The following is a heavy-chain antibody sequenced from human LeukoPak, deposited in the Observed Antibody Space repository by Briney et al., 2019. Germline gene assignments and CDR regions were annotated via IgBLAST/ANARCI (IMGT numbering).Heavy chain of an antibody. J-gene: IGHJ3*02. CDR3: ARELPRGDGSAFDI. CDR1: GGTFSSYA. V-gene: IGHV1-18*01. Sequence: ASVKVSCKASGGTFSSYAISWVRQAPGQGLEWMGWISAYNGNTNYAQKLQGRVTMTTDTSTSTAYMELRSLRSDDTAVYYCARELPRGDGSAFDIWGQGTMVTVSS. D-gene: IGHD2-21*02. CDR2: ISAYNGNT.